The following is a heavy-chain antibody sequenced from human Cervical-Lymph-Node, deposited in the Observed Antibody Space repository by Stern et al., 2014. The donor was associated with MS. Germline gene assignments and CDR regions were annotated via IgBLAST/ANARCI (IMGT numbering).Heavy chain of an antibody. CDR3: ARDYEDTSMLFDH. CDR1: GFTFSSYG. J-gene: IGHJ4*02. V-gene: IGHV3-30*03. CDR2: ISYDGNHK. Sequence: QVQLVQSGGAVVQPGRSLRISCAASGFTFSSYGMHWVRQAPGQGLEWVTVISYDGNHKYYAASVKGRFTISRDNSKNTLHLQMNSVTPDDTAIYYCARDYEDTSMLFDHWGQGTLVTVSS. D-gene: IGHD2-8*01.